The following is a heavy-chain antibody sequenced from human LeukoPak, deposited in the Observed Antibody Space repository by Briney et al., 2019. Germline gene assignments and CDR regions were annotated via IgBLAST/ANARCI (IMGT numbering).Heavy chain of an antibody. CDR2: ISSSGSTI. CDR3: ASPLSLLDYYYGMDV. Sequence: LSLTCSVSGGSISGYYWSWIRQAPGKGLEWVSYISSSGSTIYYADSVKGRFTISRDNAKNSLYLQMNSLRAEDTAVYYCASPLSLLDYYYGMDVWGQGTTVTVSS. CDR1: GGSISGYY. V-gene: IGHV3-11*01. J-gene: IGHJ6*02.